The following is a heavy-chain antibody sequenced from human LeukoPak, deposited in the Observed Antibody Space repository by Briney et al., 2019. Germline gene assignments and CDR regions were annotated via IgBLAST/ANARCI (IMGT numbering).Heavy chain of an antibody. CDR3: ARGGSYSHFDY. V-gene: IGHV3-30*02. D-gene: IGHD3-10*01. CDR2: IRSVSSNK. CDR1: GFTFSSYG. Sequence: GGSLRLSCAASGFTFSSYGMHWVRQAPGKGLEWVAYIRSVSSNKYYADSVRGRFTVSRDNSKNSLYLQMNSLRAEDTAVYYCARGGSYSHFDYWGQGTLVTVSS. J-gene: IGHJ4*02.